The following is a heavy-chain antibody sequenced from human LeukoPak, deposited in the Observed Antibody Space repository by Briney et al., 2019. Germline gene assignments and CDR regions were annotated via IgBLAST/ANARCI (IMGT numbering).Heavy chain of an antibody. CDR1: GGSISSSSYY. D-gene: IGHD6-19*01. J-gene: IGHJ5*02. CDR2: INHSGST. Sequence: SETLSLTCTVSGGSISSSSYYWGWIRQPPGKGLEWTGEINHSGSTNYNPSLKSRVTISVDTSKNQFSLKLSSVTAADTAVYYCARVTSSGWYLKWFDPWGQGTLVTVSS. CDR3: ARVTSSGWYLKWFDP. V-gene: IGHV4-39*07.